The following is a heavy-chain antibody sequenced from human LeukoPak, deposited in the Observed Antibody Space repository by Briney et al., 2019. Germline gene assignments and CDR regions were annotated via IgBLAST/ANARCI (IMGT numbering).Heavy chain of an antibody. V-gene: IGHV4-59*08. Sequence: SETLSLTCTVSGGSISSYYWSWIRQPPGKGLEWIGYIYYSGSTNYNPSLKSRVTISIDTSQNQFSLKLTSVTAADTAVYYCARGDSSGYPSFDYWGQGTLVTVSS. J-gene: IGHJ4*02. CDR1: GGSISSYY. CDR2: IYYSGST. CDR3: ARGDSSGYPSFDY. D-gene: IGHD3-22*01.